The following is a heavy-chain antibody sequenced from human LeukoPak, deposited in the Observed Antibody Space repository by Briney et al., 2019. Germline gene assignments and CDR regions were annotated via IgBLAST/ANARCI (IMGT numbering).Heavy chain of an antibody. J-gene: IGHJ4*02. D-gene: IGHD3-10*01. Sequence: GESLKISCQGSGYSFTSYWIGWVLQMPGKSLEWIGIIYPGDSDTRYSPSFQGQVTISADKSISTAYLQWSSLKASDTAMYYCARHPASLLWFGESWGQGTLVTVSS. V-gene: IGHV5-51*01. CDR1: GYSFTSYW. CDR3: ARHPASLLWFGES. CDR2: IYPGDSDT.